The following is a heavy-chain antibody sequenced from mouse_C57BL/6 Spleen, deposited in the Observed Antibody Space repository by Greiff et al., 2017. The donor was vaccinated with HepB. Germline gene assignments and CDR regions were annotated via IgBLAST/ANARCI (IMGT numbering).Heavy chain of an antibody. J-gene: IGHJ4*01. CDR3: AREYYDYDVGYYAMDY. CDR1: GYSITSGYY. Sequence: EVQLQESGPGLVKPSQSLSLTCSVTGYSITSGYYWNWIRQFPGNKLEWMGYISYDGSNNYNPSLKNRISITRDTSKNQFFLKLNSVTTEDTATYYCAREYYDYDVGYYAMDYWGQGTSVTVSS. D-gene: IGHD2-4*01. V-gene: IGHV3-6*01. CDR2: ISYDGSN.